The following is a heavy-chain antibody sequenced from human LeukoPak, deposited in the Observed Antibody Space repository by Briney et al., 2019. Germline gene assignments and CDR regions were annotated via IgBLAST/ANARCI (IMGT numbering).Heavy chain of an antibody. V-gene: IGHV3-7*04. Sequence: PGGSLRLSCAASGFKFSKYWMTWVRQAPGKGLEWVASMNEDGGEIHYVDSVKGRFTISRDNAKNSLYLQMNSLTAEDTAVHYCVRAHHPGGWFDPWGQGTLVTVSS. J-gene: IGHJ5*02. CDR1: GFKFSKYW. CDR2: MNEDGGEI. CDR3: VRAHHPGGWFDP. D-gene: IGHD3-10*01.